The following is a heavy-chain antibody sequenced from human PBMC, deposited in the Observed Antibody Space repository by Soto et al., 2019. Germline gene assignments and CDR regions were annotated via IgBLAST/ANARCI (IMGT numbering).Heavy chain of an antibody. V-gene: IGHV1-69*12. D-gene: IGHD1-1*01. CDR3: ARDKDRLQLGGNYYFILDV. CDR1: GGTFRTSA. Sequence: QAQLVQSGAEVKKPGSSVKVSCKASGGTFRTSAFSWVRQAPGQGLEWVGGIMPVFRRPKYAQNFQDRVTITADESTSTAYMELNSLRSDDTAVYYCARDKDRLQLGGNYYFILDVWGQGTAVTVSS. CDR2: IMPVFRRP. J-gene: IGHJ6*02.